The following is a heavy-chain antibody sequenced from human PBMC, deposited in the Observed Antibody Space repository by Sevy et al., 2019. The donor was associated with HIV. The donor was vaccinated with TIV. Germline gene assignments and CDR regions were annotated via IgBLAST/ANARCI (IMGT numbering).Heavy chain of an antibody. CDR1: GFSFSSYA. CDR3: GREGVGGYSYSLDY. Sequence: GGSLRLSCAASGFSFSSYALHWVRQAPGKGLEYVSAISSNGGSTYYADSVKGRFTISRDNSKNTLYLQMGSVRAEDMAVYYCGREGVGGYSYSLDYWGQGTLVTVSS. CDR2: ISSNGGST. D-gene: IGHD5-18*01. V-gene: IGHV3-64*02. J-gene: IGHJ4*02.